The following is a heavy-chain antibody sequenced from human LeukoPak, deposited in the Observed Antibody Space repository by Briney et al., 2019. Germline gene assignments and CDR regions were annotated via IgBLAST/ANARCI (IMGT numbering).Heavy chain of an antibody. CDR3: ASSEWIQLWSPPYFDY. CDR2: IYYSGST. Sequence: SETLSLTCTVSGGSVSSGSYYWSWIRQPPGTGLEWVGYIYYSGSTNYNPSLKSRVTISVDTSKNQFSLKLSSVTAADTAVYYCASSEWIQLWSPPYFDYWGQGTLVTVSS. J-gene: IGHJ4*02. D-gene: IGHD5-18*01. V-gene: IGHV4-61*01. CDR1: GGSVSSGSYY.